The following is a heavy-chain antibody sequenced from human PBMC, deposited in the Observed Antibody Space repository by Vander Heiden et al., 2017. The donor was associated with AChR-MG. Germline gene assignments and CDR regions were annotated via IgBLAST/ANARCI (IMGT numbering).Heavy chain of an antibody. Sequence: QVRLVQSGPELKTPGASVTVSCEASGYTLSDYYIHWVRQAPGHGLEWLGWINPLSGATTYAQKSRGGVTMTSDTSINTAYMELRSLTSDDTAVYYCARAITILRGQSFDHWGQGTLVSVSS. D-gene: IGHD3-10*01. CDR1: GYTLSDYY. V-gene: IGHV1-2*02. CDR2: INPLSGAT. CDR3: ARAITILRGQSFDH. J-gene: IGHJ4*02.